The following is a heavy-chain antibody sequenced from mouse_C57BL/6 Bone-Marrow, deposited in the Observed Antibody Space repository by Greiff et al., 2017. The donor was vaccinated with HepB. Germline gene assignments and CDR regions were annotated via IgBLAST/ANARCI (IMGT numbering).Heavy chain of an antibody. Sequence: VKVVESGAELMKPGASVKLSCKATGYTFTGYWIEWVKQRPGHGLEWIGEILPGSGSTNYNEKFQGKATFTADTSSNTAYMQLSSLTTEDSAIYYCARSDGLGPRGFDYWGQGTTLTVSS. CDR2: ILPGSGST. CDR3: ARSDGLGPRGFDY. V-gene: IGHV1-9*01. D-gene: IGHD2-3*01. J-gene: IGHJ2*01. CDR1: GYTFTGYW.